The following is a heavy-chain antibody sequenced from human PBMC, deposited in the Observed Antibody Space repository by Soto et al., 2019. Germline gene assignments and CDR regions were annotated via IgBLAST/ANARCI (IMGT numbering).Heavy chain of an antibody. CDR1: GFTFSSYS. V-gene: IGHV3-21*01. Sequence: GGSLRLSCAASGFTFSSYSMNWVRQAPGKGLEWVSSISSSSSYIYYADSVKGRFTISRDNAKNSLYLQMNSLRAEDTAVYYCARDFKGRYYYYGMDVWGQGTTVTAS. J-gene: IGHJ6*02. CDR2: ISSSSSYI. CDR3: ARDFKGRYYYYGMDV.